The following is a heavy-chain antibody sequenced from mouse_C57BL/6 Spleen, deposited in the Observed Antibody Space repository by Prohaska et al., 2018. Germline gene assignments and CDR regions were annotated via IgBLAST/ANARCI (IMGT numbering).Heavy chain of an antibody. CDR1: GIDFSRYW. CDR2: IXTDRSTI. V-gene: IGHV4-1*01. J-gene: IGHJ1*03. D-gene: IGHD4-1*01. CDR3: ASPNWDWYFDV. Sequence: EVKLLQSGGGLVQPGGSLKLSCAASGIDFSRYWMSWVRRAPGKGLKGIGEIXTDRSTIKYAXTIKDKFRISRDNEKNTLYLEMSKVRSEDTALYYCASPNWDWYFDVWGTGTTVTVSS.